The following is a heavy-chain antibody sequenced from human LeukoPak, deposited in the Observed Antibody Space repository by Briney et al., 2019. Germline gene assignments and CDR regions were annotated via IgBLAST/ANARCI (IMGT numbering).Heavy chain of an antibody. CDR2: IYYSGNT. Sequence: PSETLSLTCTVSGGSIFSATYYWGWIRQSPGKGLEWIGAIYYSGNTYYKPSLKSRVTISIDRSMKQFSLKLNSVTAADSAVYYCARGTNYCRHNNCSPYSDYWGQGTLVIVSS. CDR1: GGSIFSATYY. J-gene: IGHJ4*02. V-gene: IGHV4-39*07. D-gene: IGHD1-7*01. CDR3: ARGTNYCRHNNCSPYSDY.